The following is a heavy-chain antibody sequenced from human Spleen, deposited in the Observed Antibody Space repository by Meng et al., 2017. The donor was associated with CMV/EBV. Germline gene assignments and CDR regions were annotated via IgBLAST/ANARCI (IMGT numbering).Heavy chain of an antibody. CDR3: ARDRGSSPNPFGC. V-gene: IGHV3-21*01. CDR2: ISSSSGYI. D-gene: IGHD6-6*01. CDR1: RFTFSSYS. J-gene: IGHJ4*02. Sequence: GESLKISCAASRFTFSSYSMNWVRQAPGKGLEWVSSISSSSGYIYYADSVKGRFTISRDNAKNSLYLQMNSLRAEDTAVYYCARDRGSSPNPFGCWGQGTLVTVSS.